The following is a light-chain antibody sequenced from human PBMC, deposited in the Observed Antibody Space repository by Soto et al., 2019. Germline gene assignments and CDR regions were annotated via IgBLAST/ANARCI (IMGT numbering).Light chain of an antibody. CDR3: QQYHSDPIT. CDR1: QTVLSNSNNKNY. V-gene: IGKV4-1*01. Sequence: DIVMTQSPDSLAVSLGERATINCKSSQTVLSNSNNKNYLAWFQQKPGQPPKLLIFWASTRESGVPDRFSGSGSATDFTLTISSLQAEDVAVYYCQQYHSDPITFGQGTRLEIK. CDR2: WAS. J-gene: IGKJ5*01.